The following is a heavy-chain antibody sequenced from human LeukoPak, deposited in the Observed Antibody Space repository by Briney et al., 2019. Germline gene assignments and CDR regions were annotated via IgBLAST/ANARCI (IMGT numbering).Heavy chain of an antibody. J-gene: IGHJ4*02. D-gene: IGHD3-10*01. CDR2: ISGSGGST. V-gene: IGHV3-23*01. Sequence: GGSLRLSCTASGLTFRNYAISWVRQAPGKGLEWVSAISGSGGSTYHIASVKGRFTISRDNSRNTVFLQMSSLRAEDTAVYSCAKDTSSSGSYFDHWGQGILVTVSS. CDR1: GLTFRNYA. CDR3: AKDTSSSGSYFDH.